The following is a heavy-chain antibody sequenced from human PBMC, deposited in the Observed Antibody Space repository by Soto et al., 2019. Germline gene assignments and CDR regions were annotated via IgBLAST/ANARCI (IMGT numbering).Heavy chain of an antibody. CDR1: VGSISSGCYY. CDR3: ARDGGITIDAFDI. J-gene: IGHJ3*02. D-gene: IGHD3-9*01. Sequence: QVQLQESGPGLVKPSQTLSLTCTVSVGSISSGCYYWSWIRQHPGKGLEWIGYIYYSGSTYYNASLKSRVTISVDTSKNQFSLKLSSVTAADTDVYYCARDGGITIDAFDIWGQGTMVTVSS. CDR2: IYYSGST. V-gene: IGHV4-31*03.